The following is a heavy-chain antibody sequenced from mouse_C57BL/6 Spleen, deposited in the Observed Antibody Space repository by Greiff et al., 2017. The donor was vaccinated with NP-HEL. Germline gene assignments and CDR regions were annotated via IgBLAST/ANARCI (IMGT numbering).Heavy chain of an antibody. CDR2: ISNLAYSI. D-gene: IGHD2-1*01. Sequence: EVMLVESGGGLVQPGGSLKLSCAASGFTFSDYGMAWVRQAPRKGPEWVAFISNLAYSIYYADTVTGRFTISRDNAKNTLYLEMSSLRSEDTAMYYCARQYGNYEGGAMDYWGQGTSVTVSS. J-gene: IGHJ4*01. V-gene: IGHV5-15*01. CDR1: GFTFSDYG. CDR3: ARQYGNYEGGAMDY.